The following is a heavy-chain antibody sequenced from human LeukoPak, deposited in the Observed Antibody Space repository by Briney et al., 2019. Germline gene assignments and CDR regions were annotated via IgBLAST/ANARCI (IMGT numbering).Heavy chain of an antibody. CDR1: GASISSSSW. V-gene: IGHV4-4*02. J-gene: IGHJ4*02. D-gene: IGHD3-22*01. CDR2: IHHSGTT. CDR3: AVIGSGYYTKIDY. Sequence: SETLSLACAVSGASISSSSWWSWVRQPPGKGLEWIGEIHHSGTTNYNPSLKSRVTISVEKSKNHFSLRLSSVTAADTAVYYCAVIGSGYYTKIDYWGQGTLVTVSS.